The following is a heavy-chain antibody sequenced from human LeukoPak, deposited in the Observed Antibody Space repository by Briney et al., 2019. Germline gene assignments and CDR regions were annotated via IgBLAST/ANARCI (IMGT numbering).Heavy chain of an antibody. D-gene: IGHD1-26*01. V-gene: IGHV3-7*01. CDR2: IKQDGSEK. Sequence: GRSLRLSCAASGFTFSRYAMHWVRQAPGKGLEWVANIKQDGSEKYYVDSVKGRFTISRDNAKNSLYLQMNSLRAEDTAVYYCASENKSGSYFGHDAFDIWGQGTMVTVSS. J-gene: IGHJ3*02. CDR3: ASENKSGSYFGHDAFDI. CDR1: GFTFSRYA.